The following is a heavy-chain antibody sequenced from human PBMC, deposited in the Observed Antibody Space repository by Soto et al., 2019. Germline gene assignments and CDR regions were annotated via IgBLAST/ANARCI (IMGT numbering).Heavy chain of an antibody. CDR1: GDSVSSNSAA. Sequence: KQSQTLSLTCAISGDSVSSNSAAWSWIRPSPSRGLEWLGRTYYRSKWYNDYAVSVKSRITINPDTSKNQFSLQLNSVTPEDTAVYYCARETATAILAFDIWGQGTMVTVSS. CDR2: TYYRSKWYN. CDR3: ARETATAILAFDI. D-gene: IGHD2-2*02. J-gene: IGHJ3*02. V-gene: IGHV6-1*01.